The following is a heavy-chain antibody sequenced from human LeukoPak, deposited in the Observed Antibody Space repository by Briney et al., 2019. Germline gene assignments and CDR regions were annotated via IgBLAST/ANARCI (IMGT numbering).Heavy chain of an antibody. V-gene: IGHV1-46*01. CDR3: ARAVGFDY. CDR2: INPSGGST. Sequence: ASVKVSCKASGYTFTGYYMHWVRQAPGQGLECMGIINPSGGSTSYAQKFQGRVTMTRDMSTSTVYLHLSSLRSEDMAVYYCARAVGFDYWGQGTLVTVSS. D-gene: IGHD4-23*01. J-gene: IGHJ4*02. CDR1: GYTFTGYY.